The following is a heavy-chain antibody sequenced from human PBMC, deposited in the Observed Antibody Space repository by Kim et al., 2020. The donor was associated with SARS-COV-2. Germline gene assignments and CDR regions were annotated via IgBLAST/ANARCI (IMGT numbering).Heavy chain of an antibody. CDR1: GLALNTYA. CDR2: ISDTAVRT. CDR3: AKGPRITMARGVTKAHHGLDV. D-gene: IGHD3-10*01. V-gene: IGHV3-23*01. J-gene: IGHJ6*02. Sequence: GGSLRLSCAASGLALNTYALTWVRQAPGRGLEWVSSISDTAVRTYYSGAVDGRFTISRDNSKQMVFLQMKNLRPEDTAVYYCAKGPRITMARGVTKAHHGLDVWGHGTTVLVSS.